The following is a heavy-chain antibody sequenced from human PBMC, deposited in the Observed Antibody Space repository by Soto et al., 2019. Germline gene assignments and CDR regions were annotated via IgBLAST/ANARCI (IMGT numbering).Heavy chain of an antibody. V-gene: IGHV4-30-2*01. CDR3: ARDRRSLYNDGSGLEC. D-gene: IGHD3-22*01. CDR2: IYQSGST. J-gene: IGHJ4*02. Sequence: PSETLSLTCAVSGGSISSGGYSWNWIRQPPGKGLEWIGYIYQSGSTYYSPSLKSRLTISVDTSKNQFSLELRSVTAADTAVYYCARDRRSLYNDGSGLECWGQGALVTVSS. CDR1: GGSISSGGYS.